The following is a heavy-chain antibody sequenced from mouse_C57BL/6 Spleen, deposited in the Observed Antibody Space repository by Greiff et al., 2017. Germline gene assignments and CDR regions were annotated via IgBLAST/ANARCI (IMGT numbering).Heavy chain of an antibody. CDR2: ILPGSGST. CDR3: ARGNYYGSSYGYYAMDY. CDR1: GYTFTGYW. D-gene: IGHD1-1*01. J-gene: IGHJ4*01. Sequence: QVQLKESGAELMKPGASVKLSCKATGYTFTGYWIEWVKQRPGHGLEWIGEILPGSGSTNYNEKFKGKATFTADTSSNTAYMQLSSLTTEDSAIYYCARGNYYGSSYGYYAMDYWGQGTSVTVSS. V-gene: IGHV1-9*01.